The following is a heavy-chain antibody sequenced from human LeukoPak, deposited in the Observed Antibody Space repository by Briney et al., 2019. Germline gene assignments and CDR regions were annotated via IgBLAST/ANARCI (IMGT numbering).Heavy chain of an antibody. CDR3: ARDLSPIVAVPAAMLG. J-gene: IGHJ3*01. D-gene: IGHD2-2*01. CDR2: ISSSSSYI. Sequence: GGSLRLSCAASGFTFSSCSMNWVRLAPGKGREWVSSISSSSSYIYYADSVKGRFTISRDNAKNSLYLQMNSLRAEDTAVYYCARDLSPIVAVPAAMLGWGQGTMVTVSS. V-gene: IGHV3-21*01. CDR1: GFTFSSCS.